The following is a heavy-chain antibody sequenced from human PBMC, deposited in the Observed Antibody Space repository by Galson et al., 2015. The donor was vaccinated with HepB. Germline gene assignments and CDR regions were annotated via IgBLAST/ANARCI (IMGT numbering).Heavy chain of an antibody. CDR2: IYYSGNT. CDR1: GGSISSNIYH. J-gene: IGHJ3*02. V-gene: IGHV4-39*07. CDR3: ARDCPADTGEVWSAFDI. D-gene: IGHD3-16*01. Sequence: ETLSLTCTVSGGSISSNIYHWGWIRQPPGKGLEWIGSIYYSGNTYYNPSLKGRVTISVDTPKNQFSLKLSSVTAADTAVYYCARDCPADTGEVWSAFDIWGQATMVTVSS.